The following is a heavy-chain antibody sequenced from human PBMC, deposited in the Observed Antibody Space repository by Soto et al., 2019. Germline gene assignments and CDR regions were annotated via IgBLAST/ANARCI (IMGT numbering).Heavy chain of an antibody. CDR3: AKPTCSSTSCYMAPFDY. J-gene: IGHJ4*02. CDR2: MSGSGGST. Sequence: PGGSLRLSCAASGFTFRSYALTCVRQAPGKGLEWVSAMSGSGGSTYYADSVKGRFTISRDNSKNTLYLQMKSLRAEDTAVYYCAKPTCSSTSCYMAPFDYWRQG. V-gene: IGHV3-23*01. D-gene: IGHD2-2*02. CDR1: GFTFRSYA.